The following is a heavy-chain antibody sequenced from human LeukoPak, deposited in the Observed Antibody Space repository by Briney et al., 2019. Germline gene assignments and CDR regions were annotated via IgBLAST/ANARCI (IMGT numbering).Heavy chain of an antibody. CDR3: ARVGTGAFDI. CDR2: INPSGDGT. CDR1: GYTFTSTY. Sequence: ASVKVSCKASGYTFTSTYMHWVRQAPGQGLEWMGIINPSGDGTFYAQKFQGRVTMTRDTSTSTVYMELSSLRSEDTAVYYCARVGTGAFDIWGQGTMVTVSS. J-gene: IGHJ3*02. V-gene: IGHV1-46*01. D-gene: IGHD3-10*01.